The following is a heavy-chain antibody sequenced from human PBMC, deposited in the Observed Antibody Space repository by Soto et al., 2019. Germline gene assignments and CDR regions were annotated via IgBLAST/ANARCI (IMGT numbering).Heavy chain of an antibody. CDR2: ITSSGSYT. CDR1: GLTFSDYY. CDR3: ARELDGLDV. V-gene: IGHV3-11*05. J-gene: IGHJ6*02. Sequence: QVQLVESGGGSVKPGGSLRLSCAASGLTFSDYYMSWIRQAPGKGLEWVSYITSSGSYTKYADPVQSRFTISRDNAKNSLYLQMNSLRAEDTAVYYWARELDGLDVWGQGTTVTVSS.